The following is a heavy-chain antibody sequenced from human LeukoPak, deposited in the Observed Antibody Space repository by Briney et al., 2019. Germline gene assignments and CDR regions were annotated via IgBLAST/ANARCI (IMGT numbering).Heavy chain of an antibody. Sequence: GGSLRLSCAASGFTFRDYFMSWISQAPGKGLEWVAYTNTAGNTIYYADSMKGRFTISRDNAKNSLYLQMNTLRAEDTALYYCARATYDSSAVDAFDIWGQGTMVTLSP. CDR2: TNTAGNTI. CDR1: GFTFRDYF. CDR3: ARATYDSSAVDAFDI. D-gene: IGHD3-22*01. V-gene: IGHV3-11*01. J-gene: IGHJ3*02.